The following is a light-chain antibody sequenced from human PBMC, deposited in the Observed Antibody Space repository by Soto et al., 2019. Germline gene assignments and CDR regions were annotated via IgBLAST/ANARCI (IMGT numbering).Light chain of an antibody. Sequence: EIVMTQSPATLSVSPGERATLSCRASHSISDTLAWYQQKPGQAPRLLIYGASNRATGIPDRFSGSGSGTDFTLTISSLQPEDFATYYCQQLHDYPITFGQGTKVDIK. J-gene: IGKJ1*01. CDR3: QQLHDYPIT. CDR1: HSISDT. V-gene: IGKV3D-15*01. CDR2: GAS.